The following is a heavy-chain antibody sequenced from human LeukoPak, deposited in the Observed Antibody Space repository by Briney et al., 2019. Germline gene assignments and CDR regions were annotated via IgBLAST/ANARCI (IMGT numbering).Heavy chain of an antibody. D-gene: IGHD1-26*01. V-gene: IGHV3-73*01. CDR2: IRSKTNNYAT. Sequence: GGSLRLSCAASGFTFSGSAIHWVRQASGKGLEWVGRIRSKTNNYATAYAASVEGRFTISRDDSKNTAYLQMNSLKTEDTAVYYCTRGRIEQPSQYNGMDVWGKGTTVTVSS. J-gene: IGHJ6*04. CDR1: GFTFSGSA. CDR3: TRGRIEQPSQYNGMDV.